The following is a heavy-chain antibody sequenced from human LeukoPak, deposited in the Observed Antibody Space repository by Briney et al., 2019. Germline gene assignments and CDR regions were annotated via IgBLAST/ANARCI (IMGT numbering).Heavy chain of an antibody. CDR1: GFSFSDFD. CDR2: IRSDGSNT. D-gene: IGHD3-16*01. Sequence: GGSLRLSCATSGFSFSDFDMQWVRQAPGQGLEWVAFIRSDGSNTYYGDSVKGRFTISRDNSKKILHLQMNSLRPGDTALYYCARGGGGGYGNYFHYWGQGTLVTVSS. V-gene: IGHV3-30*02. J-gene: IGHJ4*02. CDR3: ARGGGGGYGNYFHY.